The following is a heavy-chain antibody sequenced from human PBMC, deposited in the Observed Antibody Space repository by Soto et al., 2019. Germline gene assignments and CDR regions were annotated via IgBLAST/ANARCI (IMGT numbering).Heavy chain of an antibody. D-gene: IGHD5-12*01. Sequence: EVQLLESGGGLVQPGGSLRLSCAASGFTFSSYAMSWVRQAPGKGLEWVSAISGSGGSTYYAGSVKGRFTISRDNSKNTLNLQRNGLRAEDRAVYYCAKRGGGYEDYWGQGTLVTLSS. CDR1: GFTFSSYA. J-gene: IGHJ4*02. V-gene: IGHV3-23*01. CDR2: ISGSGGST. CDR3: AKRGGGYEDY.